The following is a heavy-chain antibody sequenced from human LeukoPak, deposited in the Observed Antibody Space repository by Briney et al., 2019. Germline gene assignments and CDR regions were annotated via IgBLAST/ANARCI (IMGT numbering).Heavy chain of an antibody. V-gene: IGHV4-39*01. D-gene: IGHD6-13*01. J-gene: IGHJ3*02. CDR3: ARLTPEAASDAFDI. CDR1: GGSISSSSHY. CDR2: IYYSGST. Sequence: SETLSLTCTVSGGSISSSSHYWGWIRQPPGKGLEWIGSIYYSGSTYYNPSLKSRVTISVDTSKNQFSLKLSSVTAADTAVYYCARLTPEAASDAFDIWGQGTMVTVSS.